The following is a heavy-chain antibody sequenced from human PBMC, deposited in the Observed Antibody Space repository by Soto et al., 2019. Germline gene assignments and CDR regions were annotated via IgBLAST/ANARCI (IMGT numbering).Heavy chain of an antibody. CDR3: TRRLSVVGTSSFDY. V-gene: IGHV3-74*01. Sequence: EVQLVESGGGLVQPGGSLRLSCAASGFTISRYWMHWVRQAPGKGLVWVSRINTDGSSTSYADSVKGRFTTSRDNAKNTLYLQMNSLRAEDTAVYYCTRRLSVVGTSSFDYWGQGTLFTVSS. J-gene: IGHJ4*02. CDR2: INTDGSST. CDR1: GFTISRYW. D-gene: IGHD2-15*01.